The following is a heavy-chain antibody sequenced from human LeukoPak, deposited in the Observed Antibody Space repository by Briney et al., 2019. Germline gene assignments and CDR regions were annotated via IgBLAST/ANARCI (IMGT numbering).Heavy chain of an antibody. J-gene: IGHJ4*02. CDR2: ISSSGSMI. CDR3: ATGTGTYGY. CDR1: GFTFSNYE. D-gene: IGHD1-26*01. Sequence: GGSLRLSCAASGFTFSNYEMNWVRQAPGKGLEWVSYISSSGSMIYYADSVKGRFTISRDNAKNSLYLEMNSLRVEDTAVYYCATGTGTYGYWGQGTLVTVSS. V-gene: IGHV3-48*03.